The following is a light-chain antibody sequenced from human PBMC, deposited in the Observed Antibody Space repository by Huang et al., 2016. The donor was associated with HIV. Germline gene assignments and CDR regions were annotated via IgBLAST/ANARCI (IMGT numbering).Light chain of an antibody. Sequence: DIQMTQSPSSLSASLGDRVTITCQASQNVNNGLNCYRQIPGKSPELLLYDASNLETGVPSMFSGSGSRTDFTFTISSLQPEDFATYYCQQYDNLLTFGQGTKLEIK. V-gene: IGKV1-33*01. CDR1: QNVNNG. CDR3: QQYDNLLT. J-gene: IGKJ2*01. CDR2: DAS.